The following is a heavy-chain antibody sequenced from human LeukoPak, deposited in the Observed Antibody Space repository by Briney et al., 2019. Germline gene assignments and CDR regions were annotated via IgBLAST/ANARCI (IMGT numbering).Heavy chain of an antibody. CDR3: AGSYSSSWYYFDY. J-gene: IGHJ4*02. V-gene: IGHV3-53*01. CDR2: IYSGGST. D-gene: IGHD6-13*01. CDR1: GFTVSSNY. Sequence: GGSLRLSCAASGFTVSSNYMSWVRQAPGKGLEWVSVIYSGGSTYYADSVKGRFTISRDNSKNTLYLQMNSLRAEDMAVYYCAGSYSSSWYYFDYWGQGTLVTVSS.